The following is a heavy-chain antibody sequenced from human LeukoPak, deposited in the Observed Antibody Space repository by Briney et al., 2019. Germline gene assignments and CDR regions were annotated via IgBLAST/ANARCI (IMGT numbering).Heavy chain of an antibody. D-gene: IGHD4-23*01. CDR3: ARDYGGSSPFDY. CDR2: ISRNSRTT. Sequence: GGSLRLSCAASGFTFSDYYMSWIRQAPGEGLEWLSYISRNSRTTFYAESVKGRFTISRDNAKNSLYLQMNSLRAEDTAVYYCARDYGGSSPFDYWGQGTLVTVSS. V-gene: IGHV3-11*04. CDR1: GFTFSDYY. J-gene: IGHJ4*02.